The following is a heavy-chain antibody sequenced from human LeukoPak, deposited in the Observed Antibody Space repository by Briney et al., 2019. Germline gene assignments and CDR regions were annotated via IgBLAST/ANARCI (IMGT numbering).Heavy chain of an antibody. Sequence: SETLSLTCGVSGGSISNTNWWTWVRQPPGKGLEWIGEVNLQGSTNYNPSLKSRVAISVDKSENHISLKLTSVTAADTAVYYCARHDSSGYYRPLDYWGQGTLVTVSS. J-gene: IGHJ4*02. CDR1: GGSISNTNW. D-gene: IGHD3-22*01. CDR2: VNLQGST. V-gene: IGHV4-4*02. CDR3: ARHDSSGYYRPLDY.